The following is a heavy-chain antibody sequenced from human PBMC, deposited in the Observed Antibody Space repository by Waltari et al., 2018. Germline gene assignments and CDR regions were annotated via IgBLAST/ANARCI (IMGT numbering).Heavy chain of an antibody. J-gene: IGHJ4*02. D-gene: IGHD2-15*01. CDR1: GGSFSSYW. CDR2: INGNSGST. V-gene: IGHV4-59*12. Sequence: QVQLQESGPGLVKPSETLSLTCAVSGGSFSSYWWSWIRQPPGKGLEWIGGINGNSGSTNYNPSLRSRGTISKDASKNQFSLKLSSVTAADTAVYYCARDFGSRYYFDYWGQGVLVTVSS. CDR3: ARDFGSRYYFDY.